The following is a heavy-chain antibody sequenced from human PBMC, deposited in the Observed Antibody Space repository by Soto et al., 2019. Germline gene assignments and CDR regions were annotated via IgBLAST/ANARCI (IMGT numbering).Heavy chain of an antibody. Sequence: ASVKVSCKASGYTFTSYGISWVRQAPGQGLEWMGWISAYNGNTNYAQKLQGRVTMTTDTSTSTAYMELSSLRSEDTAVYYCARDRVGYYDSSGSDYWGQGTLVTVSS. V-gene: IGHV1-18*01. CDR3: ARDRVGYYDSSGSDY. J-gene: IGHJ4*02. CDR1: GYTFTSYG. D-gene: IGHD3-22*01. CDR2: ISAYNGNT.